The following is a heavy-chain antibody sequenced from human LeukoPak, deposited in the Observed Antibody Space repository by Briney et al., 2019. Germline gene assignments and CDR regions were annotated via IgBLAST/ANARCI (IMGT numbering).Heavy chain of an antibody. CDR2: IIPIFGTA. V-gene: IGHV1-69*13. D-gene: IGHD2-15*01. CDR3: ARGNRRVVVVAATYYGMDV. Sequence: SVKVSCKASGGTFSSYAISWVRQAPGQGLEWMGGIIPIFGTANYAQKFQGRVTITADESTSTAYMELSSLRSEDTAVYYCARGNRRVVVVAATYYGMDVWRQGTTVTVSS. J-gene: IGHJ6*02. CDR1: GGTFSSYA.